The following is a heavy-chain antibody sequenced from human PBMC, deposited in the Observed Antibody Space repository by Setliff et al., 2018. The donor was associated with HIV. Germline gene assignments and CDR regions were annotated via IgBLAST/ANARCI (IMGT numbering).Heavy chain of an antibody. CDR3: ARYRYYYDSSGYGRWFDP. Sequence: SETLSLTCTVSGGSISGHYWSWIRQPPGRGLEWIGYIYSSGSTNFNPSLKSRVTISVDTSENQFSLRLNSVTAADTAVYYCARYRYYYDSSGYGRWFDPWGQGTLVTVSS. J-gene: IGHJ5*02. V-gene: IGHV4-4*08. CDR2: IYSSGST. CDR1: GGSISGHY. D-gene: IGHD3-22*01.